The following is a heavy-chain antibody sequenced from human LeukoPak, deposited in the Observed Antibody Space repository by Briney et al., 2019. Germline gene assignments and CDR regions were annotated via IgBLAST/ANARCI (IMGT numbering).Heavy chain of an antibody. D-gene: IGHD6-6*01. J-gene: IGHJ4*02. CDR3: ARDAYSSSTNFDY. V-gene: IGHV1-18*01. CDR2: ISAYT. Sequence: GASVKVSCKASGYPFNSYGISWVRQAPGQGLEWMGWISAYTNYAQKLQGRVTMTTDTSTRTAYMELRSLRYDETAVYYCARDAYSSSTNFDYWGQGTLVTVSS. CDR1: GYPFNSYG.